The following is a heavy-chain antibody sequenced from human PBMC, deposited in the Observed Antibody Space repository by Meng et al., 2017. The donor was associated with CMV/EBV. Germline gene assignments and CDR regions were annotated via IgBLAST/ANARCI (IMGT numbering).Heavy chain of an antibody. CDR3: ARPPYNWNSGTQY. J-gene: IGHJ4*02. D-gene: IGHD1-7*01. V-gene: IGHV5-51*01. CDR1: GYSFTSYW. Sequence: GGSLRLSCKGSGYSFTSYWIGWVRQMPGKGLEWMGIIYPGDSDTRYSPSFQGQVTISADKSISTAYLQWSSLKASDTAMYYCARPPYNWNSGTQYWGQGTLVTVSS. CDR2: IYPGDSDT.